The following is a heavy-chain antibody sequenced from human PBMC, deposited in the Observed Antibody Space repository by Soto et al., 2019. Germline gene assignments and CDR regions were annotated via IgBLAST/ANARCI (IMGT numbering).Heavy chain of an antibody. Sequence: ASETLSLTCTVSGGSISRYYWSWIRQPPGKGLEWIGYVYYSGTTNYNPSLRSRVTISVDTSNNQFSLRLSSVTAADTAVYYCSIAPSAHSRGYGMDVWDQATTVTVSS. V-gene: IGHV4-59*01. CDR1: GGSISRYY. J-gene: IGHJ6*02. D-gene: IGHD3-16*01. CDR2: VYYSGTT. CDR3: SIAPSAHSRGYGMDV.